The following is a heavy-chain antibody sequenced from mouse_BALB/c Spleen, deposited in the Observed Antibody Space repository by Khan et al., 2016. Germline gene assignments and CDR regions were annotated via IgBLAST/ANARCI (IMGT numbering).Heavy chain of an antibody. CDR3: ACSNYYAMDY. CDR2: INPESSSI. V-gene: IGHV4-1*02. J-gene: IGHJ4*01. Sequence: EVKLLESGGGLVQPGGSLRLSCAASGFDFSRFWMNWVRQAPGKGLEWIGEINPESSSINYTPSLKDKFIISRDNAKNTLLLQLSNVRSEDTALYFCACSNYYAMDYWGQGTSVTVSS. D-gene: IGHD2-5*01. CDR1: GFDFSRFW.